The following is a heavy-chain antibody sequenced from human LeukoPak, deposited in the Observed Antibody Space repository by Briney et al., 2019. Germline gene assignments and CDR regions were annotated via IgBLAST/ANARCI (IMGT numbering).Heavy chain of an antibody. D-gene: IGHD1-1*01. Sequence: PSETLSLTCTVSGGSVSGGNYYCSWIRQSPGKGLEWIGYIHYSGSTVYNPSLKSRVTMSIDTSKNQFSLNLSSVTVADTAVYYCARTGSTGGYWGQGTLVTVSS. V-gene: IGHV4-61*01. CDR3: ARTGSTGGY. CDR2: IHYSGST. J-gene: IGHJ4*02. CDR1: GGSVSGGNYY.